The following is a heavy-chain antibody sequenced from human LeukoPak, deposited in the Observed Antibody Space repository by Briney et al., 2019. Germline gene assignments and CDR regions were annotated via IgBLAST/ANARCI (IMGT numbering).Heavy chain of an antibody. CDR2: IYTSGST. J-gene: IGHJ4*02. V-gene: IGHV4-4*07. CDR3: ARERGTGYSSSWYDY. CDR1: GGSISSYY. D-gene: IGHD6-13*01. Sequence: SETLSLTCTVSGGSISSYYWSWIRQPAGKGLEWIGRIYTSGSTNYNPSLKSRVTMSVDASKNQFSLKLSSVTAADTAVYYCARERGTGYSSSWYDYWGQGTLVTVSS.